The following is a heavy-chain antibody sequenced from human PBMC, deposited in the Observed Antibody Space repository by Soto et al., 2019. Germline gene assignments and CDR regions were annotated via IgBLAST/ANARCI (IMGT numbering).Heavy chain of an antibody. D-gene: IGHD2-15*01. CDR3: ARGSNEVVVVAAHRSYYYYMDV. Sequence: QVQLQQWGAGLLKPSETLSLTCAVYGGSFSGYYWSWIRQPPGKGLEWIGEINHSGSTNYNPSLTSRGTISVDTSKNQYSLKLSSVTAADTAVYYCARGSNEVVVVAAHRSYYYYMDVWGKGTTVTVSS. CDR1: GGSFSGYY. V-gene: IGHV4-34*01. CDR2: INHSGST. J-gene: IGHJ6*03.